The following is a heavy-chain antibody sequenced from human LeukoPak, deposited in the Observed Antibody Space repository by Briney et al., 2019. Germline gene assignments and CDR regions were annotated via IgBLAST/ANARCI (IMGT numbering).Heavy chain of an antibody. CDR3: ARDYGDYGFDI. V-gene: IGHV1-8*03. Sequence: GASVRVSCKASGYTFTIYDINWVRQATGQGLEWMGWMNPNSGNTGYAQKFQGRVTITRNTSISTAYMELSSLRSEDTAVYYCARDYGDYGFDIWGQGTMVTVSS. CDR2: MNPNSGNT. J-gene: IGHJ3*02. CDR1: GYTFTIYD. D-gene: IGHD4-17*01.